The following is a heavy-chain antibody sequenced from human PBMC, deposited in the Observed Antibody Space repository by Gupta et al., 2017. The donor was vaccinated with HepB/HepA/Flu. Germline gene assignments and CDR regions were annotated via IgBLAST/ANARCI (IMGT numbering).Heavy chain of an antibody. CDR2: LIPHLKIA. CDR1: GGTFSGYT. CDR3: AGDSERLEPYFHYYGMDV. J-gene: IGHJ6*02. Sequence: QVHLVQSGAEVKKPGFSVKVSCKTSGGTFSGYTVNWIRQAPGRGLEWMGRLIPHLKIAHYAQEFQGRVTLTADNSAGTAYMELTSLTSEDAAVYYCAGDSERLEPYFHYYGMDVWGQGTTVTVSS. D-gene: IGHD2/OR15-2a*01. V-gene: IGHV1-69*04.